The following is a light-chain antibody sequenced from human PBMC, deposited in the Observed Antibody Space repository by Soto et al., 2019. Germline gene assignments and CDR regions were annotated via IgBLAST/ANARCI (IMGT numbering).Light chain of an antibody. V-gene: IGKV3-11*01. CDR1: QSVSSY. CDR3: QQSYSSPPT. Sequence: EIVLTQSPATLSLSPGERATLSCRASQSVSSYLAWYQQKPGQAPRLLIYDASNRATGIPARFSGTGSGPDFTLTISSLQPEDFATYYCQQSYSSPPTFGQGTMVDI. CDR2: DAS. J-gene: IGKJ1*01.